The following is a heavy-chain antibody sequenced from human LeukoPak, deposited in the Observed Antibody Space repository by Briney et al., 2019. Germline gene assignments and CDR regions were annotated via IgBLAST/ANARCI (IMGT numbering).Heavy chain of an antibody. CDR1: GYTFTGYY. CDR3: ARLVVPAAFDY. Sequence: ASVKVSCKASGYTFTGYYMHWVRQAPGQGLEWMGRINPNSGGTNYAQKFQGRVTMTRDTSISTAYMELSRLRYADTAVYYCARLVVPAAFDYWGQGTLVTVSS. CDR2: INPNSGGT. V-gene: IGHV1-2*06. J-gene: IGHJ4*02. D-gene: IGHD2-2*01.